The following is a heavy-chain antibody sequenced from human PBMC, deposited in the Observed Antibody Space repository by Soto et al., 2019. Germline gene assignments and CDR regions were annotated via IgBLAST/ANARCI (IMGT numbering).Heavy chain of an antibody. CDR3: ARGSSGWPPRLDY. D-gene: IGHD6-19*01. J-gene: IGHJ4*02. CDR1: GAPISSNN. V-gene: IGHV4-59*01. Sequence: QVHLRGSAPDRVKPPETLSLNCTVPGAPISSNNGSWIRQSPGKGLEWIGYINYSGSTNSTPSLKSRVTISVDTSKSQFSLELSSVTAADTAVYYCARGSSGWPPRLDYWGQGTLVTVSS. CDR2: INYSGST.